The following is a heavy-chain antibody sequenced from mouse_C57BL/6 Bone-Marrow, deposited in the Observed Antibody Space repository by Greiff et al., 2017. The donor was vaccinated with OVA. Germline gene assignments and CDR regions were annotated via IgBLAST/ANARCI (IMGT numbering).Heavy chain of an antibody. D-gene: IGHD1-1*01. Sequence: QVQLQQSDAELVKPGASVKISCKVSGYTFTDHTIHWMKQRPEQGLEWIGYIYPRDGSTKYNEKFKGKATLTADKSSSTAYMQLNSLTSEDSAVYFGARSHFITTVARYFDVWGTGTTVTVSS. V-gene: IGHV1-78*01. CDR1: GYTFTDHT. CDR3: ARSHFITTVARYFDV. CDR2: IYPRDGST. J-gene: IGHJ1*03.